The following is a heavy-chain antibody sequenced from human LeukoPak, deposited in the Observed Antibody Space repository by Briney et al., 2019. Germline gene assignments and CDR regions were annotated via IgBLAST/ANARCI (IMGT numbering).Heavy chain of an antibody. D-gene: IGHD3-16*02. Sequence: SVKVSCKASGGTFSSYAISWVRQAPGQGLEWMGRIIPILGIANYAQKFQGGVTITADKSTSTAYMELSSLRSEDTAVYYCAREWAKLRLGELSLYYWGQGTLVTVSS. CDR1: GGTFSSYA. CDR2: IIPILGIA. CDR3: AREWAKLRLGELSLYY. J-gene: IGHJ4*02. V-gene: IGHV1-69*04.